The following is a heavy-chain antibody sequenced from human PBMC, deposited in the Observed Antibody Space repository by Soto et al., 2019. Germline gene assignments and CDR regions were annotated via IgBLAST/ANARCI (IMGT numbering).Heavy chain of an antibody. D-gene: IGHD6-13*01. Sequence: EVQLVESGGGLVKPGGSLRLSCAASGLTFSTYGMNWVRQAPGKGLEWVSSISSGGEYLDYADSVKGRLTISRDNAKNSLYLQLDSLRVEDTALYYCATDGAAGGVMGFWGQGTTVTVS. J-gene: IGHJ6*02. CDR3: ATDGAAGGVMGF. CDR1: GLTFSTYG. CDR2: ISSGGEYL. V-gene: IGHV3-21*01.